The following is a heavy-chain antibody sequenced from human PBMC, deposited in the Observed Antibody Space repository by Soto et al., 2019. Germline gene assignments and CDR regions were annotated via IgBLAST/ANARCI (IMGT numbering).Heavy chain of an antibody. V-gene: IGHV3-23*01. CDR2: ISGSGGST. CDR1: GFTFSSYA. D-gene: IGHD6-6*01. Sequence: EVQLLESGGGLVQPGGSLRLSYAASGFTFSSYAMSWVRQAPGKGLEWVSAISGSGGSTYYADSVKGRFTISRDNSKNTLYLQMNSLRAEDTAVYYCAKVPGAARQYYGMDVWGQGTTVTVAS. CDR3: AKVPGAARQYYGMDV. J-gene: IGHJ6*02.